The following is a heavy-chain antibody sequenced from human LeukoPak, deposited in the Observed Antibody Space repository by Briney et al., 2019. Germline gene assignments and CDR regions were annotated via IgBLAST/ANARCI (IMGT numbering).Heavy chain of an antibody. J-gene: IGHJ4*02. CDR2: ISSSGSTI. D-gene: IGHD2-21*02. V-gene: IGHV3-48*03. Sequence: GGSLRLSCVASGFTFSSYAMYWVRQAPGKGLEWVSYISSSGSTIYYADSVKGRFTISRDNAKNSLYLQMNSLRAEDTAVYYCARSQYCGGDCYLRLFDYWGQGTLVTVSS. CDR1: GFTFSSYA. CDR3: ARSQYCGGDCYLRLFDY.